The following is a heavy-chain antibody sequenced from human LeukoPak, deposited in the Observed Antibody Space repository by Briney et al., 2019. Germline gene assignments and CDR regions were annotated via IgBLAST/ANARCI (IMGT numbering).Heavy chain of an antibody. Sequence: GGSLRLSCTASGFIFSTSWMTWVRQAPGKGLEWVANINLDGSEKYYVDSVKGRFTIPRDNAKNSLYLQMNSLRVEDTAVYYCARDILGYKPVRFRDEVYWGQGTLVTVSS. J-gene: IGHJ4*02. CDR3: ARDILGYKPVRFRDEVY. CDR2: INLDGSEK. CDR1: GFIFSTSW. D-gene: IGHD5-24*01. V-gene: IGHV3-7*03.